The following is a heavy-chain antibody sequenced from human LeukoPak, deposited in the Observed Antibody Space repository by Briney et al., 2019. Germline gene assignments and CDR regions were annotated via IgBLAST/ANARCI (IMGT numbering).Heavy chain of an antibody. CDR3: ARDQESYYGITWFDP. Sequence: SETLSLTCTVSGYSISSGYYWGWIRQPPGKGLEWIANIYHSGNTYYNPSLKSRVTISVDTSRNQFSLKLSSVTAADTAVYYCARDQESYYGITWFDPWGQGTLVTVSS. CDR2: IYHSGNT. CDR1: GYSISSGYY. J-gene: IGHJ5*02. V-gene: IGHV4-38-2*02. D-gene: IGHD1-26*01.